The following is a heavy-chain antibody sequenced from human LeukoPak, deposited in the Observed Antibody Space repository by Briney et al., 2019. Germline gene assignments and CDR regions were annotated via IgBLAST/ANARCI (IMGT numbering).Heavy chain of an antibody. CDR1: GGSISSYY. Sequence: VKPSETLSLTCIVSGGSISSYYWSWIRQPPGKGLEWIGYIYYSGSTNYNPSLKSRVTISVDTSKNQFSLKLSSVTAADTVVYYCARSSIAAQFDYWGQGTLVTVSS. J-gene: IGHJ4*02. CDR2: IYYSGST. D-gene: IGHD6-6*01. CDR3: ARSSIAAQFDY. V-gene: IGHV4-59*08.